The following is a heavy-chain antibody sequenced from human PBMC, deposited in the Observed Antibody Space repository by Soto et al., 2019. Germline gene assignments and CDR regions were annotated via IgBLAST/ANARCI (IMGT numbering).Heavy chain of an antibody. CDR1: GGSISSHY. CDR2: VYTSGGT. CDR3: AGDSSSSSGMDV. D-gene: IGHD6-6*01. V-gene: IGHV4-4*07. J-gene: IGHJ6*02. Sequence: SETLSLTCTVSGGSISSHYWSWVRQPAGKGPEWIGRVYTSGGTNYNPSLRGRVTMSVDTSKNQFSLRLSSVTDADTAVCYCAGDSSSSSGMDVWGRGTTVTVSS.